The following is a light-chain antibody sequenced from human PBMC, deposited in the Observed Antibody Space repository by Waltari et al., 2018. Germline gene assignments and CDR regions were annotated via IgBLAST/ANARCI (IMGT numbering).Light chain of an antibody. V-gene: IGKV1-39*01. CDR1: QSISNY. J-gene: IGKJ3*01. CDR2: DTY. CDR3: QQSYSTPLT. Sequence: DIQMTQSPSSLSASVGDRVTITCRASQSISNYLNWYQQEPGKAPKLLIYDTYTLQSGVPSRCSGSRSGTDFTLTISSLQPEDSATYYCQQSYSTPLTFGPGTKVDIK.